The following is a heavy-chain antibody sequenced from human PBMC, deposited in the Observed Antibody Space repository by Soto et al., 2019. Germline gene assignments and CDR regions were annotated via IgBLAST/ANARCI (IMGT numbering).Heavy chain of an antibody. CDR2: IYHSGDT. D-gene: IGHD1-26*01. CDR1: DVSISSGGYS. CDR3: ARGWWEREGYVMDV. J-gene: IGHJ6*02. V-gene: IGHV4-30-2*01. Sequence: SETLSLTCAVSDVSISSGGYSWNWIRQPPGKGLEWIGYIYHSGDTYYNPSLKSRVTISVDRSKNQFSLKLSSVTAADTAVYYCARGWWEREGYVMDVWGQGTTVTVSS.